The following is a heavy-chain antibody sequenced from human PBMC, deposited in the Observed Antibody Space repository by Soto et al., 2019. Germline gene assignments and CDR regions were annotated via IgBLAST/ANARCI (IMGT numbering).Heavy chain of an antibody. CDR1: GGSISSGGYY. CDR3: ARDRGWFGDGSSY. V-gene: IGHV4-31*03. J-gene: IGHJ4*01. CDR2: IYYSGST. Sequence: QVQLQESGPGLVKPSQTLSLTGTVSGGSISSGGYYWSWIRQHPGKRLEWIGYIYYSGSTYYTPSLKRRVTISVDTSKNQCSLKLSSVTAADTAVYYCARDRGWFGDGSSYWGHGTLVTVSS. D-gene: IGHD3-10*01.